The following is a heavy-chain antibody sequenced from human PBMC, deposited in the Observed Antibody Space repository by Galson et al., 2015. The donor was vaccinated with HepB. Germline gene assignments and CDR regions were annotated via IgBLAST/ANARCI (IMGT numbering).Heavy chain of an antibody. V-gene: IGHV5-51*01. D-gene: IGHD4-17*01. J-gene: IGHJ5*02. Sequence: QSGAEVKNPGESLKISCKGSGYSFTNYWIGWARQMPGKGLEWMGILFPGDSDTRYSPSFQGQVTISADKSISTAYLQWSSLKASDTAMYYCARRRTVTTGIGWFDPWGQGTLVTVSS. CDR3: ARRRTVTTGIGWFDP. CDR2: LFPGDSDT. CDR1: GYSFTNYW.